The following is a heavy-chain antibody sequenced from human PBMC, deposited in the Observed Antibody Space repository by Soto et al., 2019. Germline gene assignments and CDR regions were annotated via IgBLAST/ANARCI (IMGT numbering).Heavy chain of an antibody. D-gene: IGHD3-9*01. J-gene: IGHJ6*02. Sequence: SETLSLTCAVYGGSFSGYYWSWIRQPPGKGLEWIGEINHSGSTNYNPSLKSRVTISVDTSKNQFSLKLSSVTAADTAVYYCARVLRYFDWLQTIYYYYGMDVWGQGTTVTVSS. V-gene: IGHV4-34*01. CDR3: ARVLRYFDWLQTIYYYYGMDV. CDR1: GGSFSGYY. CDR2: INHSGST.